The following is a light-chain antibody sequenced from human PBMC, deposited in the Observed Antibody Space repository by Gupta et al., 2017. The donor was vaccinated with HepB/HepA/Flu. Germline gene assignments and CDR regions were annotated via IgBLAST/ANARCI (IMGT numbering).Light chain of an antibody. Sequence: QSVLTQPPSVSAGPGQTVAISCSGSTSNIGKNYVFWLQQFPGTAPTLLIYENTKRPSGIPDRFSGSNSGTSATLAITGLQTGDETDYYCGTWDSSLSAVVFGGGTKLTVL. J-gene: IGLJ2*01. V-gene: IGLV1-51*01. CDR3: GTWDSSLSAVV. CDR1: TSNIGKNY. CDR2: ENT.